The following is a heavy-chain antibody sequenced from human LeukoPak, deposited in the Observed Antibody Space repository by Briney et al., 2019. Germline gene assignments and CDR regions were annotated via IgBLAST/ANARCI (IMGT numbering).Heavy chain of an antibody. V-gene: IGHV3-23*01. CDR1: AFTFSSYA. J-gene: IGHJ3*02. Sequence: GGSLRLSCAASAFTFSSYAMSWVRQAPGKGLEWVSSISGSGGSTYYADSVKGRFTISRDNAKNSLYQQMNSLRDEDTAVYYCARDFYGDWAFDIWGQGTMVTVSS. CDR3: ARDFYGDWAFDI. D-gene: IGHD4-17*01. CDR2: ISGSGGST.